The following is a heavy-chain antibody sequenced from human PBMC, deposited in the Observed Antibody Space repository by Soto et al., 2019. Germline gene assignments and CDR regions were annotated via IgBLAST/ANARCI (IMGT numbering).Heavy chain of an antibody. V-gene: IGHV5-51*01. CDR2: IYPGDSDT. CDR3: ARLGFLEWLLPYGMDV. D-gene: IGHD3-3*01. CDR1: GYSFTSYW. J-gene: IGHJ6*02. Sequence: GESLKISCKGSGYSFTSYWIGWVRQMPGKGLEWMGIIYPGDSDTRYSPSFQGQVTISADKSISTAYLQWSSLKASDTAMYYCARLGFLEWLLPYGMDVWGQGTTVTVS.